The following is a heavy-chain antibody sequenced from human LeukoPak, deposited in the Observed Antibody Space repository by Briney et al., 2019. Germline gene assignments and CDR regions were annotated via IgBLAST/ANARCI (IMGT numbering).Heavy chain of an antibody. J-gene: IGHJ1*01. Sequence: PSETLSLTCTVSGASINSYYWSWIRQPPGKGLEWIGYIYYSGSTTYSPSLKSRVTMSVDTSKNQFSLTLSSVTAADTAVYYCATLRYCSGTSCFPKYFQHWGQGTLVTVSS. CDR1: GASINSYY. CDR3: ATLRYCSGTSCFPKYFQH. CDR2: IYYSGST. V-gene: IGHV4-59*08. D-gene: IGHD2-15*01.